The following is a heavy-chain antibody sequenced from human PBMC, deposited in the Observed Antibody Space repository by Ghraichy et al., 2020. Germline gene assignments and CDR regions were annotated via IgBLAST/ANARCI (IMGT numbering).Heavy chain of an antibody. CDR2: IRHDESNT. D-gene: IGHD4-11*01. CDR3: ARDNYHATFDV. J-gene: IGHJ3*01. CDR1: GFTVRNSG. V-gene: IGHV3-30*02. Sequence: GGSLRLSCAASGFTVRNSGMHWVRQTPGKGLEWVAFIRHDESNTFYAGPLKGRFTISRDNSKNTLYLQMDSLRPEDTAMYHCARDNYHATFDVWGQGTMVTVSS.